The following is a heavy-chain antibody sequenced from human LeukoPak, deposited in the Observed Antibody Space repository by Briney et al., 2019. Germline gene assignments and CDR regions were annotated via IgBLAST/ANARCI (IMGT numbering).Heavy chain of an antibody. CDR1: GGSISSGGYY. J-gene: IGHJ4*02. CDR2: VFTRGTT. V-gene: IGHV4-61*09. D-gene: IGHD6-19*01. CDR3: ARSSLAVYFDY. Sequence: PSETLSLTCTVSGGSISSGGYYWNWIRQPAGTRLEWLGHVFTRGTTNYNASLEGRLTIPLDTARNQFSLYLSSVTAADTAMYFCARSSLAVYFDYWGQGTLVTASS.